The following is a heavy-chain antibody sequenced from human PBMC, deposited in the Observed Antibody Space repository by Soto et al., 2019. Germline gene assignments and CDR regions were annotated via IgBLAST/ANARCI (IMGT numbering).Heavy chain of an antibody. CDR2: ISGCGGSI. D-gene: IGHD3-3*01. CDR1: GFTFSSYA. V-gene: IGHV3-23*01. J-gene: IGHJ6*04. CDR3: AKRAYDFWSGYYCDV. Sequence: GGSLRLSCAASGFTFSSYAMSWVRQAPGKGLEWVSGISGCGGSIYYADSVKGRFTISRDNSKNTLYLQMNSLRAEDTAVYYCAKRAYDFWSGYYCDVWGKGTTVTVSS.